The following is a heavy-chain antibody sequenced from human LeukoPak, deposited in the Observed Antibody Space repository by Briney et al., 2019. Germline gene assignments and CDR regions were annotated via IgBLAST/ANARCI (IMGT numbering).Heavy chain of an antibody. J-gene: IGHJ4*03. CDR3: ARGVLRGSGSFDY. Sequence: ASVKVSCTASGYTFIAYYIHWMRQAPGQGLEWMGWINPNSGATNYAQKFQGRITMTRDTSTNTAYMELYSLNSDDTAVYFCARGVLRGSGSFDYWGQGSLVTVSS. V-gene: IGHV1-2*02. D-gene: IGHD6-19*01. CDR2: INPNSGAT. CDR1: GYTFIAYY.